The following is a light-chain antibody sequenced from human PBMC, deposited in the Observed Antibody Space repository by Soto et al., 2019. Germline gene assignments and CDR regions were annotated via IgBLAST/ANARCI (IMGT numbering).Light chain of an antibody. CDR1: SSDVGAYDY. Sequence: QSALTQPPSASGSPGQSVTISCTGTSSDVGAYDYVSWYQQHPGKAPKLMIYEVSQRPSGVPDRFSGSKSGNTASLTISGLQAEDEGDYYCSSYAGSINPYVFGTGTKLTVL. CDR3: SSYAGSINPYV. J-gene: IGLJ1*01. CDR2: EVS. V-gene: IGLV2-8*01.